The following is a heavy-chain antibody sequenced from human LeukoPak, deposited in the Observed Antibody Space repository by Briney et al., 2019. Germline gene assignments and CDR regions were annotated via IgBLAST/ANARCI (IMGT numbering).Heavy chain of an antibody. CDR2: ITNRSSAV. D-gene: IGHD4-23*01. J-gene: IGHJ4*02. Sequence: GGSLRLSCAASGFTFSTYTMTWVRQAPGKGLEWVSYITNRSSAVHYADSVKGRFTTSRDNAKNSLYLKMNSLRDEDTAVYYCASERHYGGTVDYWGQGTLVTVSS. CDR1: GFTFSTYT. CDR3: ASERHYGGTVDY. V-gene: IGHV3-48*02.